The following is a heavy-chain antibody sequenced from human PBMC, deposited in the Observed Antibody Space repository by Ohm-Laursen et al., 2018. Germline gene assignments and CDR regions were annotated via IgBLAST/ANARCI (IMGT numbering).Heavy chain of an antibody. CDR3: FSGPSWEI. Sequence: SLRLSCAATGFTFSSYWMSWVRQAPGKGLEWVANIKQDGSEKYYVDSVTGRFTISRDNAKNSLYLQMNSLKAEDTAVYYCFSGPSWEIWGQGTVVTVSS. J-gene: IGHJ3*02. V-gene: IGHV3-7*01. CDR2: IKQDGSEK. D-gene: IGHD1-26*01. CDR1: GFTFSSYW.